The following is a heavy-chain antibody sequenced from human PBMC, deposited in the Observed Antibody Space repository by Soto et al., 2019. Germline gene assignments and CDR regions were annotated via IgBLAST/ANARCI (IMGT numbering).Heavy chain of an antibody. D-gene: IGHD2-2*01. CDR2: IYPGDSDT. CDR3: ARQALGYCSSSGCYYYYGMDV. Sequence: GESLKISCKGSGYSFSNYWIGWVRKMPGKGLEWMGIIYPGDSDTRYSPSFKGQVTMSADKSISTAYLQWSSLKASDTAIYYCARQALGYCSSSGCYYYYGMDVWGQGTTVTVSS. V-gene: IGHV5-51*01. J-gene: IGHJ6*02. CDR1: GYSFSNYW.